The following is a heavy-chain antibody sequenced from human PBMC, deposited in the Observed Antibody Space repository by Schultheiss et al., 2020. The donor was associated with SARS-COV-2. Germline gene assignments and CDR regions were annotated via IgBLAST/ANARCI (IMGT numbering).Heavy chain of an antibody. J-gene: IGHJ4*02. V-gene: IGHV1-18*01. CDR1: GGTFSSYT. D-gene: IGHD3-9*01. Sequence: ASVKVSCKASGGTFSSYTISWVRQAPGQGLEWMGRISAYNGNTNYAQKLQGRVTMTTDTSTSTAYMELRSLRSDDTAVYYCARDLSSPENDWLSTNFDYWGQGTLVTVSS. CDR3: ARDLSSPENDWLSTNFDY. CDR2: ISAYNGNT.